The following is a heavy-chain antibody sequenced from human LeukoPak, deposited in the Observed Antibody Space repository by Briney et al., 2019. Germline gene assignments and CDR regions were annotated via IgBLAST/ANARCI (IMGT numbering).Heavy chain of an antibody. J-gene: IGHJ4*02. CDR2: ISSSSSYI. D-gene: IGHD6-13*01. Sequence: GGSLRLSCAASGFTFSSYSMNLVRQAPGKGLEWVSSISSSSSYIYYADSVKGRFTISRDNAKNSLYLQMNSLRAEDTAVYYCARADSSSWGFDYWGQGTLVTVSS. V-gene: IGHV3-21*01. CDR1: GFTFSSYS. CDR3: ARADSSSWGFDY.